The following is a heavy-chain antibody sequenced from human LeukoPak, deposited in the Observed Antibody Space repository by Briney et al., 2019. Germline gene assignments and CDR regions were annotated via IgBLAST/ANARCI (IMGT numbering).Heavy chain of an antibody. V-gene: IGHV4-39*07. CDR2: IYYSGST. CDR1: GGSISSSSYY. Sequence: PSETLSLTCTVSGGSISSSSYYWGWIRQPPGKGLEWIGSIYYSGSTYYNPSLKSRVTISVDTSKNQFSLKLSSVTAADTAVYYCARLAATNPYYYYGMDVWGQGTTVTVSS. J-gene: IGHJ6*02. D-gene: IGHD6-13*01. CDR3: ARLAATNPYYYYGMDV.